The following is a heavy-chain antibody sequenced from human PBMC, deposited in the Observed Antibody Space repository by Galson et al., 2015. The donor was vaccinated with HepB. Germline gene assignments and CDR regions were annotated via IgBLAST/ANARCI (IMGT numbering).Heavy chain of an antibody. CDR2: FDPEDGEI. CDR1: GDTLTKLS. CDR3: ATVAHSTIFGVVIDPVPSPDYGMDV. V-gene: IGHV1-24*01. J-gene: IGHJ6*02. Sequence: SVKVSCKVSGDTLTKLSIYWVRQAPGKGLQWMARFDPEDGEIYAQKFQGRVTMTEDTPTDIAYMELSSLRSEDTAVYYCATVAHSTIFGVVIDPVPSPDYGMDVWGQGTTVTVS. D-gene: IGHD3-3*01.